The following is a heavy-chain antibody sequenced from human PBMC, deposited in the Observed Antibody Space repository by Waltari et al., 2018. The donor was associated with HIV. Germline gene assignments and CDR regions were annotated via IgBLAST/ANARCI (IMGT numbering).Heavy chain of an antibody. CDR3: ARHRFVRGNSAWYFLY. J-gene: IGHJ4*02. D-gene: IGHD6-19*01. CDR2: INHSGTT. V-gene: IGHV4-34*02. Sequence: QVQLQQWGAGLLKPSETLSLTCAVYGGSFSNYSWTWIRQTPGKGLEWIGEINHSGTTDYNPSLRSRLTMSIDTSKNQFSLKLSSVTAADAGFYYCARHRFVRGNSAWYFLYWGQGTHVTVSS. CDR1: GGSFSNYS.